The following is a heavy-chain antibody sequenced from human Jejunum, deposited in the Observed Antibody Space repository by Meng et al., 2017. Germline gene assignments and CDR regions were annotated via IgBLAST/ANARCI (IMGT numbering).Heavy chain of an antibody. Sequence: GGSLRLSFAAPGFTFINYAMGWVRPAPGKGLEWVSGMSARDGRTYYADPVGGRFIISRDNSKNTLFLQMNNLRVEDMAVYYCARFADCGGDCPFDYWGQGTLVTVSS. CDR2: MSARDGRT. D-gene: IGHD2-21*02. J-gene: IGHJ4*02. CDR3: ARFADCGGDCPFDY. V-gene: IGHV3-23*01. CDR1: GFTFINYA.